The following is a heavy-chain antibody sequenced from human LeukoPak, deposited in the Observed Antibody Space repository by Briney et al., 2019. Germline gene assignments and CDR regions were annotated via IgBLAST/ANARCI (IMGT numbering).Heavy chain of an antibody. Sequence: SVKVSCKASGGTFSSYAISWVRQAPGQGLEWMGGIIPIFGTANYAQKFQGRVTITTDESTSTAYVELSSLRSGDTTVYYCARGRDIVVVVAATGGAFDIWGQGTMVTVSS. CDR2: IIPIFGTA. CDR1: GGTFSSYA. V-gene: IGHV1-69*05. D-gene: IGHD2-15*01. J-gene: IGHJ3*02. CDR3: ARGRDIVVVVAATGGAFDI.